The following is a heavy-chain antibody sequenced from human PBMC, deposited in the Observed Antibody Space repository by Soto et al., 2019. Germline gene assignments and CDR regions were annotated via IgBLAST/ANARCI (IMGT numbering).Heavy chain of an antibody. D-gene: IGHD5-18*01. CDR2: ISYDGSNK. V-gene: IGHV3-30*18. Sequence: GGSLRLSCAASGFTFSSYGMRWVRQAPGKGLEWVAVISYDGSNKYYADSVKGRFTISRDNSKNTLYLQMNSLRAEDTAVYYCAKDVYSYGYGYFDYWGQGTLVTVSS. CDR3: AKDVYSYGYGYFDY. J-gene: IGHJ4*02. CDR1: GFTFSSYG.